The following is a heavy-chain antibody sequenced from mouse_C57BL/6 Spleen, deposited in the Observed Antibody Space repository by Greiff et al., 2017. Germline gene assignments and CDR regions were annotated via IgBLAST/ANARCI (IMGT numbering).Heavy chain of an antibody. V-gene: IGHV14-1*01. D-gene: IGHD2-4*01. Sequence: EVQLQQSGAELVRPGDSLKLSCTASGFNFKDYYMNWVKQRPEQGLEWIGRIDPEDGETEYTPKFQGKATMTADTTSNTAYLQISSLTSDDTAVYYCTTERLPFACWGQWTLVTVSA. CDR2: IDPEDGET. CDR3: TTERLPFAC. CDR1: GFNFKDYY. J-gene: IGHJ3*01.